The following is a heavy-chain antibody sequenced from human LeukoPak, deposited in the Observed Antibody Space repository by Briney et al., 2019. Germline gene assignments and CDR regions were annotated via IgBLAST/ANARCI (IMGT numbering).Heavy chain of an antibody. J-gene: IGHJ4*02. D-gene: IGHD3-22*01. V-gene: IGHV3-23*01. CDR3: AKQGYYYDSSGYYVFFDC. Sequence: PGGSLRLSCAASGFTFSSYAMSWVRQAPGKGLEWVSAISGSGGSTYYADSVKGRFTISRDNSKNTLYLQMNSLRAEDTAVYYCAKQGYYYDSSGYYVFFDCWGQGTLVTVSS. CDR1: GFTFSSYA. CDR2: ISGSGGST.